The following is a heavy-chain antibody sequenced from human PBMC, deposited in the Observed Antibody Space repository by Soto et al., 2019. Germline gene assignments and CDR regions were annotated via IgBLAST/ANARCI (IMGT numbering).Heavy chain of an antibody. J-gene: IGHJ5*02. CDR1: GFNFSSSA. Sequence: QVQLVESGGGVGQPGRSLRLSCAASGFNFSSSAMYWVRQAPGKGLEWMAVLSDDGSNRYYADSVRGRFTISRDNSKNTLYLQMNSLRADDTAVYYCARASMVRGIIGWFDPWGQGTLVTVSS. CDR2: LSDDGSNR. V-gene: IGHV3-30-3*01. CDR3: ARASMVRGIIGWFDP. D-gene: IGHD3-10*01.